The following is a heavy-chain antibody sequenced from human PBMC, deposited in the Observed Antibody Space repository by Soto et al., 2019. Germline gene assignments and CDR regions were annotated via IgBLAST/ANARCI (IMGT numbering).Heavy chain of an antibody. V-gene: IGHV1-69*13. D-gene: IGHD3-22*01. CDR1: GGTFSSYA. CDR2: IIPIFGTA. CDR3: ARVGESSGPFDY. J-gene: IGHJ4*02. Sequence: SVKVSCKASGGTFSSYAISWVRQAPGQGLEWMGGIIPIFGTANYAQKFQGRVTITADESTSTAYMELSSLRSEDTAVYYCARVGESSGPFDYWGQGTLVTVSS.